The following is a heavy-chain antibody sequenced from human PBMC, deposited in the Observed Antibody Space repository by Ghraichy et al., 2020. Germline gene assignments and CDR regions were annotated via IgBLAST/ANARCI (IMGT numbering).Heavy chain of an antibody. CDR2: INSDGSST. CDR1: GFTFSSYW. Sequence: GGSLRLSCVASGFTFSSYWMHWVRQVPGKGLVWVSRINSDGSSTNYADSVKGRFTISRDNAKNTLYLQMNSLRDEDTAVYYCARGYYYDSSGYSTLFDHWGQGTLVTVSS. V-gene: IGHV3-74*01. D-gene: IGHD3-22*01. CDR3: ARGYYYDSSGYSTLFDH. J-gene: IGHJ4*02.